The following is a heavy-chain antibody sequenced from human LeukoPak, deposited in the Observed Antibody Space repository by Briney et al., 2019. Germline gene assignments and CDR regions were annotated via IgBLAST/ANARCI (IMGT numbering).Heavy chain of an antibody. V-gene: IGHV1-8*01. CDR3: ARAAYCGGDCYLDFDY. CDR1: GYTFTSYD. CDR2: MNPNSGNT. Sequence: ASVMVSCKASGYTFTSYDINWVRQATGQGLEWMGWMNPNSGNTGYAQKFQGRVTMTRNTSISTAYMELSSLRSEDTAVYYCARAAYCGGDCYLDFDYWGQGTLVTVSS. D-gene: IGHD2-21*02. J-gene: IGHJ4*02.